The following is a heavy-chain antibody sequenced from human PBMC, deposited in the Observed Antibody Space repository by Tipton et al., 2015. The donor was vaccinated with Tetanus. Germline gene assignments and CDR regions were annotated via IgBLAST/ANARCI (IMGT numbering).Heavy chain of an antibody. CDR1: GVSISGGRYY. Sequence: TLSLTCTVSGVSISGGRYYWSWIRQRPGKGLEWIGGIYSSGSTYTDPFLKGRVIISVDTSENQFSLRLNSVTAADTAVYYCARDQAGGARGCNSFGLRGLGTLVPLSS. CDR3: ARDQAGGARGCNSFGL. V-gene: IGHV4-31*03. CDR2: IYSSGST. D-gene: IGHD4-23*01. J-gene: IGHJ4*02.